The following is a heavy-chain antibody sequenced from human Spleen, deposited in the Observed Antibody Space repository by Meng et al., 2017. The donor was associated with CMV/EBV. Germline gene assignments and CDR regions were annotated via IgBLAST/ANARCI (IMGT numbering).Heavy chain of an antibody. V-gene: IGHV4-59*01. Sequence: SETLSLTCAVYGGSFSGYYWTWIRQSPGKGLEWIGYISYTGKTNYNPSLKSRVTISVHTSKNQFSLNLISVTAADTAVYYCARDGSYDFWSDPLLGGMDVWGQGTTVTVSS. J-gene: IGHJ6*02. CDR3: ARDGSYDFWSDPLLGGMDV. CDR2: ISYTGKT. D-gene: IGHD3-3*01. CDR1: GGSFSGYY.